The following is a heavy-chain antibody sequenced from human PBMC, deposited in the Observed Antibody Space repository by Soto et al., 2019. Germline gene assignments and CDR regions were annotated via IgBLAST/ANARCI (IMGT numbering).Heavy chain of an antibody. CDR2: IYHSGST. CDR3: MLGSGWKDFDY. J-gene: IGHJ4*02. CDR1: GGSISSGGYS. V-gene: IGHV4-30-2*01. D-gene: IGHD3-22*01. Sequence: SETLSLTCAVSGGSISSGGYSWSWIRQPPGKGLEWIGYIYHSGSTYYNPSLKSRVTISVDTSKNQFSLKLSSVTAADTAVYYCMLGSGWKDFDYWGQGTLVTAPQ.